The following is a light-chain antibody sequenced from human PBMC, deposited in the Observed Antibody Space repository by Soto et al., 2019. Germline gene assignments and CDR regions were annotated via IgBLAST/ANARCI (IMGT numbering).Light chain of an antibody. CDR1: QSVTNTY. CDR3: QKYGSSPYT. CDR2: DAS. V-gene: IGKV3-20*01. J-gene: IGKJ2*01. Sequence: EIVLTQSPGILSLSPGERATLSCRASQSVTNTYLAWYQQKPGQAPRLLIYDASSRATGIPDRFSGSGSGAAFTLTISRLGPEDFAVYYCQKYGSSPYTFGQGTKLEIK.